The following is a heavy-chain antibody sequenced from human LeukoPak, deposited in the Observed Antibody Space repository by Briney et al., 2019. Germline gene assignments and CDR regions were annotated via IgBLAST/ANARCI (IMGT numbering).Heavy chain of an antibody. V-gene: IGHV3-74*01. CDR3: VRESSYSYGL. CDR1: GFTFSGYW. Sequence: GGSLRLSCAASGFTFSGYWIHWVREAPGEGLVWVSYIKSDGSTTNYADSVKGRFTISRDNAKNTLYLQMNSLRAEDTAVYSCVRESSYSYGLWGQGTLVTVSS. D-gene: IGHD5-18*01. CDR2: IKSDGSTT. J-gene: IGHJ4*02.